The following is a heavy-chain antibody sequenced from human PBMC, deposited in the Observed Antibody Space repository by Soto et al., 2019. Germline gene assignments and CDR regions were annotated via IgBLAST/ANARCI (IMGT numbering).Heavy chain of an antibody. D-gene: IGHD2-21*01. Sequence: GESLKISCAASGFSFRDYYMSWLRQAPGKGLEWVSYIGPYGNSIYYADSVKGRFTISRDDATKSLHLHMNSLRTDDTAVYYCARDDHTYGVYWGQGTPVTVSS. J-gene: IGHJ4*02. CDR2: IGPYGNSI. CDR1: GFSFRDYY. V-gene: IGHV3-11*01. CDR3: ARDDHTYGVY.